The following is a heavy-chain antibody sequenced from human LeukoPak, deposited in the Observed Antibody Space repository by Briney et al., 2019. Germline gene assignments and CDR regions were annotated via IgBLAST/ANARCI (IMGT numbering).Heavy chain of an antibody. Sequence: GGSLRLSCAASGFTFSSAWMSWVGQAQGKGLEWVGRIKRKSDGETTDYAAPVKDRFTISRDDSKNTVYLQMNSLKTEDTGTYYCTTPRVVGGTVRGPWGQGTLVTVSS. V-gene: IGHV3-15*01. J-gene: IGHJ5*02. CDR3: TTPRVVGGTVRGP. D-gene: IGHD1-26*01. CDR1: GFTFSSAW. CDR2: IKRKSDGETT.